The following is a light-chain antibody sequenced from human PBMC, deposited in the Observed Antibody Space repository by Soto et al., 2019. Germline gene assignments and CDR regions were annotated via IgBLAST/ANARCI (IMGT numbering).Light chain of an antibody. CDR1: ISDVGSYDL. CDR3: CSYAGSRTSWV. CDR2: EGS. Sequence: QSVLTQPASVSGSPGQSITISCTGTISDVGSYDLVSWYQQHPGKAPKLMIYEGSKRPSGVSSRFSGSKSGNTASPTISGLQAEDEADYYCCSYAGSRTSWVFGGGTKLTVL. J-gene: IGLJ3*02. V-gene: IGLV2-23*01.